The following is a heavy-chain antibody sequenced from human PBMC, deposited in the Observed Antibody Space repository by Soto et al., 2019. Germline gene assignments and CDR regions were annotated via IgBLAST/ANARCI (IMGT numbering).Heavy chain of an antibody. CDR3: AKVREPMVVATRTPTYYYGMDV. J-gene: IGHJ6*02. Sequence: GGSLRLSCAASGFTFSSYAMSWVRQAPGKGLEWVSAISGSGGSTYYADSVKGRFTISRDNSKNTLYLQMNSLRAEDTAVYYCAKVREPMVVATRTPTYYYGMDVWGQGTTVTVSS. V-gene: IGHV3-23*01. CDR2: ISGSGGST. D-gene: IGHD2-15*01. CDR1: GFTFSSYA.